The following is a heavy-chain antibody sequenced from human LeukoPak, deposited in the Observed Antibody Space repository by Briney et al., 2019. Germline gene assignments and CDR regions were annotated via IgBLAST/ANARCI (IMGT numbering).Heavy chain of an antibody. Sequence: ASVKVSCKASGYTFTSYYMHWGRQAPGQGLEWMGIINPSGGSTSYAQKFQGRVTMTRDTSTSTVYMELSSLRSEDTAVYYCAGATSGDANRFDPWGQGTLVTVSS. J-gene: IGHJ5*02. V-gene: IGHV1-46*01. CDR2: INPSGGST. CDR3: AGATSGDANRFDP. CDR1: GYTFTSYY. D-gene: IGHD2-8*01.